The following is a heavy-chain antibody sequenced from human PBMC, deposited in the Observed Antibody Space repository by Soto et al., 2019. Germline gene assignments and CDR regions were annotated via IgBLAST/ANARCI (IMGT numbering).Heavy chain of an antibody. CDR3: ATGGHIVVVTDYYYYGMDV. V-gene: IGHV4-59*01. Sequence: SETLSLTCTVSAGSISSYYWSWIRQPPGKGLECIGYIYYSGSTNYNPSLKSRVTISVDTSKNQFSLKLSSVTAADTAVYYCATGGHIVVVTDYYYYGMDVWGQGTTVTVS. CDR1: AGSISSYY. J-gene: IGHJ6*02. CDR2: IYYSGST. D-gene: IGHD2-21*02.